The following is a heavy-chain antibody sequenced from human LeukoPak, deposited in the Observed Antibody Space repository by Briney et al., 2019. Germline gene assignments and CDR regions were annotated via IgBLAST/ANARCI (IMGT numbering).Heavy chain of an antibody. J-gene: IGHJ4*02. Sequence: GGSLRPSCAASGFTFSSYSMNWVRQAPGKGLEWVSSISSSSSYIYYADSVKGRFTISRDNAKNSLYLQMNSLRAEDTAVYYCARGGYDFWSGYYFRDYWGQGTLVTVSS. CDR1: GFTFSSYS. CDR3: ARGGYDFWSGYYFRDY. CDR2: ISSSSSYI. V-gene: IGHV3-21*01. D-gene: IGHD3-3*01.